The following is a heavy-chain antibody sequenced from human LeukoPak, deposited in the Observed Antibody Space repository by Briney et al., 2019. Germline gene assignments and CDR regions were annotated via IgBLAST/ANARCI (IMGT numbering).Heavy chain of an antibody. V-gene: IGHV3-7*01. CDR2: IKQDGSEK. CDR1: GFTFSAYG. CDR3: ARLGFPVYYYYMDV. Sequence: GGSLRLSCAASGFTFSAYGMHWVRQAPGKGLEWVANIKQDGSEKYYVDSVKGRFTISRDNAKNSLYLQMNSLRAEDTAVYYCARLGFPVYYYYMDVWGKGTTVSVSS. J-gene: IGHJ6*03. D-gene: IGHD2-15*01.